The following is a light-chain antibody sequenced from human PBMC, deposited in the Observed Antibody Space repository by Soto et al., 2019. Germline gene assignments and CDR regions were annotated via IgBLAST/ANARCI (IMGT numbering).Light chain of an antibody. CDR3: QQYNVFPPT. J-gene: IGKJ4*01. Sequence: DVLLTQSPSSLSTVVGDRVSITCRASQNINIWLAWYQLKPGKAPRTLIYATSTLQNEVPSRFTGSGSGTDFTLTINNLQPEDFATYYCQQYNVFPPTVGGGTKVDSK. CDR1: QNINIW. V-gene: IGKV1D-16*01. CDR2: ATS.